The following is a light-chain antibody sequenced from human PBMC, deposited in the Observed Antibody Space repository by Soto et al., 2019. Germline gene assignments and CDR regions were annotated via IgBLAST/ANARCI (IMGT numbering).Light chain of an antibody. CDR3: QPYNSYSRT. CDR2: KAS. Sequence: IQVTQFPSTLSASVGDRVTITCRASESISNFLAWYQQKPGKAPNLLIYKASSLESGVPSRFSGSGSGTEFTLTISSLQPDDFATYYCQPYNSYSRTFGQGTKVDIK. J-gene: IGKJ1*01. V-gene: IGKV1-5*03. CDR1: ESISNF.